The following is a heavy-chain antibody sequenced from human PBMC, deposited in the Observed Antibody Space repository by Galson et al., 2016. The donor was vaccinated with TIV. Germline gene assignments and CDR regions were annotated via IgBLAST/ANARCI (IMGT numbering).Heavy chain of an antibody. Sequence: SLRLSCAASEFTFSNYAMSWVRQAPGKGLEWLSAISASGDNTYYADSVKGRFTISRDNSKNTLYLQMKSLRAEDTAIYYCAKDRQWIPSTLDHWGQGTLVTVSS. J-gene: IGHJ4*02. CDR1: EFTFSNYA. CDR2: ISASGDNT. V-gene: IGHV3-23*01. CDR3: AKDRQWIPSTLDH. D-gene: IGHD5-18*01.